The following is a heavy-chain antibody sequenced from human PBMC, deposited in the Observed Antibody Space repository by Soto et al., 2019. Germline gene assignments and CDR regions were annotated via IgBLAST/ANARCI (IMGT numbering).Heavy chain of an antibody. CDR3: ARGPRYCSSSSCFSRVTWFDP. CDR2: ISSYNGNT. CDR1: GYTFTSYG. J-gene: IGHJ5*02. V-gene: IGHV1-18*01. D-gene: IGHD2-2*01. Sequence: AASVKVSCKASGYTFTSYGISWVRQAPGQGLEWMGWISSYNGNTNYAQKVQGRVTMTTDTSASTTYMELRSLRPDDTAVYYCARGPRYCSSSSCFSRVTWFDPWGQGTLVTVSS.